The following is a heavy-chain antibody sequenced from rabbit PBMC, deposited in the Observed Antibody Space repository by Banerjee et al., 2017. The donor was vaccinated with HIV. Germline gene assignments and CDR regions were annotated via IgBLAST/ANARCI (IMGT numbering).Heavy chain of an antibody. V-gene: IGHV1S45*01. CDR1: GIDFSSYG. J-gene: IGHJ4*01. CDR2: IYVGSSADT. D-gene: IGHD1-1*01. Sequence: QEQLKETGGGLVPPGGSLTLSCKASGIDFSSYGISWVRQAPGKGLEWIGCIYVGSSADTYYASWVKSRFTISKTSSTTVTLQMTSLTAADTATYFCARGGISYFDLWGPGTLVTVS. CDR3: ARGGISYFDL.